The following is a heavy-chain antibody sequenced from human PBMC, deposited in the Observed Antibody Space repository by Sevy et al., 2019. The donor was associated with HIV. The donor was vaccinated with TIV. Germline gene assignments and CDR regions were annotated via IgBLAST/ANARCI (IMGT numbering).Heavy chain of an antibody. J-gene: IGHJ4*02. D-gene: IGHD3-10*01. Sequence: SETLSLTCTVSGGSINSDHWNWIRQPPGKGLEWIGYVYYTGGTNYNPSLKNRVTISVDRTKNQFSLKLSSVTAADTAVYYCAREGRWLGYWGQGTLVTVSS. CDR2: VYYTGGT. CDR3: AREGRWLGY. CDR1: GGSINSDH. V-gene: IGHV4-59*12.